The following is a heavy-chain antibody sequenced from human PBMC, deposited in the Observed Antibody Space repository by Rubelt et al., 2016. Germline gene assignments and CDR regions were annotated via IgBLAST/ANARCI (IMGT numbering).Heavy chain of an antibody. Sequence: RGVRQAPGKGLEWVASITPDGSGTKYVESLKGRFTISRDNAKNSLYLQMNSLGAEDTAVYHCARLPGSSTLYDYWGQGTLVTVSS. V-gene: IGHV3-7*01. J-gene: IGHJ4*02. CDR2: ITPDGSGT. D-gene: IGHD6-13*01. CDR3: ARLPGSSTLYDY.